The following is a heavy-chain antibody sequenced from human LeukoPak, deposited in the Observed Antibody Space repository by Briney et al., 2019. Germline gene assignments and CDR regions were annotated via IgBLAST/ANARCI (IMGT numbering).Heavy chain of an antibody. CDR3: ARSYYDSSGYYFFSHLDHYFDY. V-gene: IGHV4-31*03. D-gene: IGHD3-22*01. CDR2: IYYSGST. J-gene: IGHJ4*02. Sequence: SETLSLTCTVSGGPISSGGYYWSWIRQHPGKGLEWIGYIYYSGSTYYNPSLKSRVTISVDTSKNQFSLKLSSVTAADTAVYYCARSYYDSSGYYFFSHLDHYFDYWGQGTLVTVSS. CDR1: GGPISSGGYY.